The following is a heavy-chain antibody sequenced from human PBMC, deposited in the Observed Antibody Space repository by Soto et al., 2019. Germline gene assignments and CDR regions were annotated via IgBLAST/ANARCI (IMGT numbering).Heavy chain of an antibody. V-gene: IGHV3-7*01. J-gene: IGHJ4*02. Sequence: QPGGSLRLSCAASGFTFSSYWMSWVRQAPGKGLEWVANIKEDGSEKYYVDSVKGRFTISRDNAKNSLYLQMNSLRADDTAVYYCARVFCRGDCYSPLDYWGQGTLVTVSS. CDR2: IKEDGSEK. CDR1: GFTFSSYW. CDR3: ARVFCRGDCYSPLDY. D-gene: IGHD2-21*02.